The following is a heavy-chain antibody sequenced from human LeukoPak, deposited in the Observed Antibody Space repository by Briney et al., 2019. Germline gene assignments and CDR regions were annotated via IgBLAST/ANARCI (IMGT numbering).Heavy chain of an antibody. CDR3: ARAGPGIAVAGKMDV. CDR2: MNPNSGNT. V-gene: IGHV1-8*01. J-gene: IGHJ6*04. CDR1: GYTFTSYD. D-gene: IGHD6-19*01. Sequence: VASVKVSCKASGYTFTSYDINWVRQATGQGLEWMGWMNPNSGNTGYAQKFQGRVTITRNTSISTAYMELSSLRSEDTAVYYCARAGPGIAVAGKMDVWGKGTAVTVSS.